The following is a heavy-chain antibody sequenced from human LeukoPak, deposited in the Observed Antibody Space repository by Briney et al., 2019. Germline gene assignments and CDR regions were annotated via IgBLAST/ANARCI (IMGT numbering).Heavy chain of an antibody. CDR2: MYYGGST. D-gene: IGHD1-14*01. Sequence: SETLSLTCAVYAGSFTGYYWGCIRHPPRKWLEWIGSMYYGGSTYYNTSRKSRVTTYVDTSKNQFSLKLSSVTAADTAVYCCARREPSGRSLDYWGQGTLVTVSS. CDR3: ARREPSGRSLDY. CDR1: AGSFTGYY. J-gene: IGHJ4*02. V-gene: IGHV4-39*01.